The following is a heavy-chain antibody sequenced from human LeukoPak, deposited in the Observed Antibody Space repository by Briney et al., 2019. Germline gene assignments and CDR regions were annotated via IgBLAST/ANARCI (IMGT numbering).Heavy chain of an antibody. CDR1: GGSISSYY. CDR2: IYYSGST. Sequence: SETLSLTCTVSGGSISSYYWGWIRQPPGKGLEWIGSIYYSGSTYYNPSLKSRVTISVDTSKNQFSLKLSSVTAADTAVYYCARFYTIFGVVTPISAFDIWGQGTMVTVSS. V-gene: IGHV4-39*01. D-gene: IGHD3-3*01. CDR3: ARFYTIFGVVTPISAFDI. J-gene: IGHJ3*02.